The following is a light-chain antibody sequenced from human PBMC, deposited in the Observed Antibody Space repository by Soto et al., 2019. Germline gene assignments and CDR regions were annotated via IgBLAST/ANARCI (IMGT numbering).Light chain of an antibody. V-gene: IGKV1-16*02. CDR2: AAS. Sequence: DIQMTQSPSSLSASVGDTVTITCRASQGINDFLAWFQQKPGKAPKPLISAASSLQSGVPSKFSGSGSDRDFTLTISSLQPEDSATYYCQQYQSYPVTFGGGTKVEIK. CDR3: QQYQSYPVT. CDR1: QGINDF. J-gene: IGKJ4*01.